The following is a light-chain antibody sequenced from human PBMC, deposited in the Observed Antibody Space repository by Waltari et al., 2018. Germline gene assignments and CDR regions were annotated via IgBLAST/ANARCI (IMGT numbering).Light chain of an antibody. Sequence: IQMTQSPSTLSASVGDRVTITCRASQSISSWLAWYQQKPGKAPKLLIYKASTLESGVPSRFSGSGSGTEFTLTISSLQPDDFAIYYCQQYNSESYTFGQGTKLEIK. V-gene: IGKV1-5*03. CDR1: QSISSW. J-gene: IGKJ2*01. CDR3: QQYNSESYT. CDR2: KAS.